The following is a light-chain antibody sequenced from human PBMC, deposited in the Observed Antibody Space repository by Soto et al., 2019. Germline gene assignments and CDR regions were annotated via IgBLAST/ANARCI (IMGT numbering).Light chain of an antibody. CDR3: QQYGISHPIT. Sequence: ELVLTQSPGTLSLSPGERATLSCRASQSLSRNHLGWYLAWYQQNPGQTPRLLIYGTSYRATGVPDRFSGVGSGTDFTITISRLEPEDFAVYYCQQYGISHPITFGHGTRLEIK. CDR2: GTS. J-gene: IGKJ5*01. V-gene: IGKV3-20*01. CDR1: QSLSRNHLGWY.